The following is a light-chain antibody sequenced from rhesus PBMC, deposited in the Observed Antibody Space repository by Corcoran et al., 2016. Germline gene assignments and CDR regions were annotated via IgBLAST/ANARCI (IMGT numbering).Light chain of an antibody. CDR2: WAS. Sequence: DIVMTQSPDSLAVSLGERVTINCKSSQSLLYSSNNKNYLAWYQQKPGQAPKLIIYWASTRESGVPNRFSGSGSGTDFTLTISGLQAEDVAVYYCQQYYSSPFTFGPGTKLDIK. CDR1: QSLLYSSNNKNY. V-gene: IGKV4-1*01. J-gene: IGKJ3*01. CDR3: QQYYSSPFT.